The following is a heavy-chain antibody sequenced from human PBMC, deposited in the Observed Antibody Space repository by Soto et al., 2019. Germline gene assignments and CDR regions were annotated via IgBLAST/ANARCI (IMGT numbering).Heavy chain of an antibody. D-gene: IGHD2-15*01. CDR2: IYPGDSDT. CDR1: GYSFTIYC. CDR3: ARGLLVTPLNYFDY. Sequence: PGESLKISCKGSGYSFTIYCIGWVLQMPGKGLEWMGIIYPGDSDTIYSPSFQGQVTISADKSISTAYLQWSSLKASDTAMHYCARGLLVTPLNYFDYWGQGTLVTVSA. V-gene: IGHV5-51*01. J-gene: IGHJ4*02.